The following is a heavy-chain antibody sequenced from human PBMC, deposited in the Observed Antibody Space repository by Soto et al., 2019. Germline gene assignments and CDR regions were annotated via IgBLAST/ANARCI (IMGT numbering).Heavy chain of an antibody. CDR3: AREAPMDV. Sequence: GGSLRLSCAASGFTVSSKYMSWVRQAPGKGLEWISVIWSAGLIYYADSVRGRFTISRDISKNILYLEMTSLRADDTAVYYCAREAPMDVWGQGTTVTVS. CDR1: GFTVSSKY. J-gene: IGHJ6*01. CDR2: IWSAGLI. V-gene: IGHV3-53*01.